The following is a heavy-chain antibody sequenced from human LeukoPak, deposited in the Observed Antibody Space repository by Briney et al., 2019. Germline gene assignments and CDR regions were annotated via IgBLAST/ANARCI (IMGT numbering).Heavy chain of an antibody. CDR1: RYRFPSYY. D-gene: IGHD4-17*01. CDR3: AGETPTVTRPGLDV. Sequence: ASVKVSCKASRYRFPSYYIHWVRQAPGQGLEWMGWINPNTGFTQFAQKFQGRVTLTSDTSINTVYMEVSRLTSDDTAIYYCAGETPTVTRPGLDVWGPGTTVIVS. J-gene: IGHJ6*02. V-gene: IGHV1-2*02. CDR2: INPNTGFT.